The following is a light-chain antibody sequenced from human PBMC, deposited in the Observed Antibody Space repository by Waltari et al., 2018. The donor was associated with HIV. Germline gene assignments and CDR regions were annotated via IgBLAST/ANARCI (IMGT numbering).Light chain of an antibody. V-gene: IGKV3D-20*02. Sequence: EIVLTQSPGTLSLSPGERATLSCRASQSVSRKSLAWYQQKAGQPPRLLIYGASSRNTGIPDRFSGIGSGTDFTLTITSLEPEDFAVYFCQHRVNWVTFGAGTRVE. J-gene: IGKJ4*01. CDR1: QSVSRKS. CDR2: GAS. CDR3: QHRVNWVT.